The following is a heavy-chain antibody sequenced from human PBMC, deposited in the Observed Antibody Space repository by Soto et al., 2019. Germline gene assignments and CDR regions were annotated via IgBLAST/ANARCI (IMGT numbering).Heavy chain of an antibody. CDR2: IYYSGST. J-gene: IGHJ5*02. CDR3: ARAGHSSSSEGANWFDP. D-gene: IGHD6-6*01. Sequence: QVQLQESGPGLVKPSQTLSLTCTVSGGSISSGGYYWSWIRQHPGKGLVWIGYIYYSGSTYFNPSLKSRLTISVDTSKNQFSLQLSSVTAADTAVYYCARAGHSSSSEGANWFDPWGQGTLVTVSS. V-gene: IGHV4-31*03. CDR1: GGSISSGGYY.